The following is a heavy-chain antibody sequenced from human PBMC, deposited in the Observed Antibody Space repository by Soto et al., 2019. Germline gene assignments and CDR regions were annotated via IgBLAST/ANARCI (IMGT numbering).Heavy chain of an antibody. D-gene: IGHD1-26*01. CDR2: IIPIFGTA. CDR3: ASHGVGATFFDY. CDR1: GGTFSSYA. Sequence: QVQLVQSGAEVKKPGSSVKVSCKASGGTFSSYAISWVRQAPGQGLEWMGGIIPIFGTANYAQKFQGRVTITADDSTSTAYMELTSPRSEDTAVYYCASHGVGATFFDYWGQGTLVTVSS. V-gene: IGHV1-69*01. J-gene: IGHJ4*02.